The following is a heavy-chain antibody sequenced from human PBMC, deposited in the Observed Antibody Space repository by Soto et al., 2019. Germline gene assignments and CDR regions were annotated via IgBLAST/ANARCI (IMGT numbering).Heavy chain of an antibody. Sequence: QVQLVQSGAEVKKPGSSVKVSCKASGGTFSSYAISWVRQAPGQGLEWMGGIIPIFGTANYAQKFQGRVTITADESTSTAYMELSSLRSEDTAVYYCAREPGYCSGGSCYPHYYYYGMDVWGQGTTDTVSS. D-gene: IGHD2-15*01. J-gene: IGHJ6*02. V-gene: IGHV1-69*01. CDR3: AREPGYCSGGSCYPHYYYYGMDV. CDR1: GGTFSSYA. CDR2: IIPIFGTA.